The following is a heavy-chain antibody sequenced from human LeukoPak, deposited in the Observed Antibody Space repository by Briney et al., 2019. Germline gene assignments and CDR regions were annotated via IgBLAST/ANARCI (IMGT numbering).Heavy chain of an antibody. CDR1: GFTFSSYG. J-gene: IGHJ4*02. Sequence: PGRSLRLSCAASGFTFSSYGMHWVRQAPGKGLEWVAVISYDGSNKYYADSVKGRFTISRDNSKNTLYLQMNSLRAEDTAVYYCAKLWTYYYGSGSSHFDYWGQGTLVTVSS. CDR2: ISYDGSNK. D-gene: IGHD3-10*01. V-gene: IGHV3-30*18. CDR3: AKLWTYYYGSGSSHFDY.